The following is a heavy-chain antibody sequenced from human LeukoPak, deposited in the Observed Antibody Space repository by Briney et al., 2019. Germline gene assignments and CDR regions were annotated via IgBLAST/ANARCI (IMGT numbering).Heavy chain of an antibody. CDR1: GFTFSSYE. V-gene: IGHV3-48*03. Sequence: GSLRLSCAASGFTFSSYEMNWVRQAPGKGLEWVSYISSSGSTIYYADSVKGRFTISRDNAKNSLYLQMNSLRAEDTAVYYCARGPYSYDSSGAFDIWGQGTMVTVSS. D-gene: IGHD3-22*01. CDR3: ARGPYSYDSSGAFDI. J-gene: IGHJ3*02. CDR2: ISSSGSTI.